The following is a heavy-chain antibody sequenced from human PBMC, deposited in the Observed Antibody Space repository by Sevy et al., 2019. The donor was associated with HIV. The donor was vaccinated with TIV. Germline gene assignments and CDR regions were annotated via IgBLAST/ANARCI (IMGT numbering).Heavy chain of an antibody. J-gene: IGHJ6*02. CDR1: GFTFSGSA. Sequence: GGSLRLSCAASGFTFSGSAMHWVRQASGKGLEWVGRIRSKANSYATAYAASVKGRFTISRDDSKNTAYLQMNSLKTEDTAVYYCTSLYAGDYYYYGMDVWGQGTMVTVSS. CDR3: TSLYAGDYYYYGMDV. CDR2: IRSKANSYAT. D-gene: IGHD3-10*01. V-gene: IGHV3-73*01.